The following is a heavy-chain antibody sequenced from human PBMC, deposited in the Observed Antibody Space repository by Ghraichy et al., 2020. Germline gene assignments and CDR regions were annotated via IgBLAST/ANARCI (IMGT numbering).Heavy chain of an antibody. CDR3: ARVTVIGYGSGSYYWFDP. CDR1: GGSFSGYY. J-gene: IGHJ5*02. V-gene: IGHV4-34*01. D-gene: IGHD3-10*01. Sequence: SETLSLTCAVYGGSFSGYYWSWIRQPPGKGLEWIGEINHSGSTNYNPSLKSRVTISVDTSKNQFSLKLSSVTAADTAVYYCARVTVIGYGSGSYYWFDPWGQGTLVTVSS. CDR2: INHSGST.